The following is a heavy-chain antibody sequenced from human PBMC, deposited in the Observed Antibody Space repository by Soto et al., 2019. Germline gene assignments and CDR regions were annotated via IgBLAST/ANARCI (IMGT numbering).Heavy chain of an antibody. CDR3: ARGRVEDSSGWATYFDY. V-gene: IGHV3-64*01. D-gene: IGHD6-19*01. CDR1: GFTFSSYS. J-gene: IGHJ4*02. Sequence: PGGSLRLSCAASGFTFSSYSMFWVRQAPGKGLEYVSAINTNGVNTFYAKSVKGRFTISRDNSKNTMYLQMGSLRAEDMAVYYCARGRVEDSSGWATYFDYWGQGT. CDR2: INTNGVNT.